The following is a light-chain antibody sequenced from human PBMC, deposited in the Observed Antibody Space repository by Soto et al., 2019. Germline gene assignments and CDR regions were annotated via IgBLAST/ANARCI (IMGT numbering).Light chain of an antibody. CDR1: QSVSSY. Sequence: EIVLTQSPGTLSLSPGERATLSCRASQSVSSYLAWYQQKPGQAPRLLIYGASSRATGIPDRFSGSGSGTDFTLTFSRLEPEDFAVYYCQQYGRPSRTFGQGTKVEIK. J-gene: IGKJ1*01. CDR3: QQYGRPSRT. CDR2: GAS. V-gene: IGKV3-20*01.